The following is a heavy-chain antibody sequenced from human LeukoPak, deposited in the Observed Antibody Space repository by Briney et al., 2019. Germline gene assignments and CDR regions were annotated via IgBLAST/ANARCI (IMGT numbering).Heavy chain of an antibody. CDR3: ARPYIAGGAFDI. D-gene: IGHD6-13*01. Sequence: SETLSLTCTVSGGSISSSSYYWGWIRQPPGKGLEWIGSIYYSGSTYYNPSLKSRVTISVDTSKNQFSLKLSSVTAADTAVYYCARPYIAGGAFDIWGQGTMGTVSS. CDR2: IYYSGST. V-gene: IGHV4-39*01. J-gene: IGHJ3*02. CDR1: GGSISSSSYY.